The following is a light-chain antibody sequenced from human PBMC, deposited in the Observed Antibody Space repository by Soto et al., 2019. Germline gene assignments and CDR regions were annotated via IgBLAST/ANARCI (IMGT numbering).Light chain of an antibody. CDR3: QQSYGTPFS. V-gene: IGKV1-39*01. CDR2: AAS. Sequence: DIQLTQSPSFLSASVGDRVTITCRASQGISRYLAWYQQKPGKAPKLLIYAASSLQSGVPSRFSGSGSGTEFTLTISSLQPEDSATYYCQQSYGTPFSFGPGTKADI. CDR1: QGISRY. J-gene: IGKJ3*01.